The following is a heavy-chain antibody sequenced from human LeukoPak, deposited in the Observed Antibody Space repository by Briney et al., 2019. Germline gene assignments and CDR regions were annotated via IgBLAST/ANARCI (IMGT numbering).Heavy chain of an antibody. CDR1: GYSISSGYY. CDR3: ARDNRRVKDY. J-gene: IGHJ4*02. V-gene: IGHV4-38-2*02. D-gene: IGHD1-14*01. CDR2: IYHSGST. Sequence: SGTLSLTCTVSGYSISSGYYWGWIRQPPGKGLEWIGSIYHSGSTYYNPSLKSRVTISVDTSKNQFSLKLSSVTAADTAVYYCARDNRRVKDYWGQGSPVTVSS.